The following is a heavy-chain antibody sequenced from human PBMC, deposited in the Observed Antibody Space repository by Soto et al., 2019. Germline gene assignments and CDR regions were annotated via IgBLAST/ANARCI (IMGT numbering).Heavy chain of an antibody. CDR2: ISANNGNT. CDR3: AKCGNWNYGSES. Sequence: QVQLVQSGAEVKKPGASVKVSCKASGYTFTTSGITWVRQAPGQEHEWMGWISANNGNTNYAQNVQGRLTMTTDTSASTASMALRSMTTDDTAVYYRAKCGNWNYGSESWGQGSLVTVS. D-gene: IGHD1-7*01. J-gene: IGHJ5*02. CDR1: GYTFTTSG. V-gene: IGHV1-18*01.